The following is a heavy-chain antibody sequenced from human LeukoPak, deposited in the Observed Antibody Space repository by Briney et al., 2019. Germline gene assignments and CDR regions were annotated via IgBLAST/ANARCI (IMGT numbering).Heavy chain of an antibody. D-gene: IGHD3-10*01. CDR2: IYPGDSDT. V-gene: IGHV5-51*01. CDR3: ASQSSSGSYCDY. Sequence: ESLKISRKGSGYSLTNHWIGRVRPMPGKGPEWIGIIYPGDSDTRYSPSYQGQLTISADKSISTAYLQWSSLKASDTAMYYCASQSSSGSYCDYWGQGTLVTVSS. CDR1: GYSLTNHW. J-gene: IGHJ4*02.